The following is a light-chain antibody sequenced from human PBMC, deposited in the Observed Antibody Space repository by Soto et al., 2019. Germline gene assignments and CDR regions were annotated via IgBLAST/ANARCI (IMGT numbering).Light chain of an antibody. V-gene: IGLV3-1*01. J-gene: IGLJ2*01. CDR1: KLGDKY. Sequence: SYELTQPPSVSVSPGQTASITCSGDKLGDKYACWYQQKPGQSPVLVIYQDSKRPSGIPERFSGSTSGNTAPLTISGTQAMDEADYYCQAWDNSLVFGGGTKVTVL. CDR2: QDS. CDR3: QAWDNSLV.